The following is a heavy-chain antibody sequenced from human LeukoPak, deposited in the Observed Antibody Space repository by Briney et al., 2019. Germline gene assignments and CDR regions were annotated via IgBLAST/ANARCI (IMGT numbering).Heavy chain of an antibody. CDR1: GFTFSSYA. J-gene: IGHJ4*02. CDR3: ARDPMVRGVIITSFDF. V-gene: IGHV3-30-3*01. D-gene: IGHD3-10*01. CDR2: MSYDCSNK. Sequence: GGSLRLSCAASGFTFSSYAIHWVRKAPRKGLERVAVMSYDCSNKYYADSVKGRFTISRDNSKNTLYLQMNSLRTEDTAVYYCARDPMVRGVIITSFDFWGQGTLVTVSS.